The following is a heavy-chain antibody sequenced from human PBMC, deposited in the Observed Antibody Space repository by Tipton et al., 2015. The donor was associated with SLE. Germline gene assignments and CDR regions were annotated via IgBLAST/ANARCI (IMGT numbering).Heavy chain of an antibody. Sequence: TLSLTCAVSGYSISSGYYWGWIRQPPGKGLEWIGSIYNSGSTYYNPSLKSRVTISVDTSKNQFSLELSSVTAADTAVYYCARPMDYAGYFQHWGQGTLVTVSS. V-gene: IGHV4-38-2*01. CDR1: GYSISSGYY. J-gene: IGHJ1*01. D-gene: IGHD4-17*01. CDR3: ARPMDYAGYFQH. CDR2: IYNSGST.